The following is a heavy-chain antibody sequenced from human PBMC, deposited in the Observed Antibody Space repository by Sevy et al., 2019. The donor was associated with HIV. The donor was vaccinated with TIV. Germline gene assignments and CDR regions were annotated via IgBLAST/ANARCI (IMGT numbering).Heavy chain of an antibody. Sequence: GRSLRLSCAASGFTLSDSGVHWVRQAPGKGLEWVAFIQVDGREKFYTDSVKGRFTISRDSSKNTVYLQMNSLRGEDTAVYYCAKRPTAAWGQGTLVTVSS. CDR2: IQVDGREK. CDR3: AKRPTAA. J-gene: IGHJ5*02. V-gene: IGHV3-30*02. CDR1: GFTLSDSG.